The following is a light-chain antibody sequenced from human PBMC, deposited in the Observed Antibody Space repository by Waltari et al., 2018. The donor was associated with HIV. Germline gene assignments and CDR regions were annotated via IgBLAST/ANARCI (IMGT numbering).Light chain of an antibody. CDR1: VNIDSW. CDR3: QQYNSDFT. Sequence: DIQMTQSPSTLSASVGDPATMTCRASVNIDSWLAWYQQKPGRAPKVLIYKASTLESGVPSRFSGSGSGTEFTLTISCLQADDFATYYCQQYNSDFTFGPGTRVEIK. V-gene: IGKV1-5*03. CDR2: KAS. J-gene: IGKJ2*01.